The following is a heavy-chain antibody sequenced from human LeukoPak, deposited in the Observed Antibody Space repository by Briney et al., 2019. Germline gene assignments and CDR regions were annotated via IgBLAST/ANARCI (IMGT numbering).Heavy chain of an antibody. Sequence: ASVKVSCKASGYTFTGYYMHWVRQAPGQGLEWMGRINPNSGGTNYAQKFQGRVTMTRDTSTSTVYMELSSLRSEDTAVYYCARDYYDSSGYFHANIRISVGDYWGQGTLVTVSS. D-gene: IGHD3-22*01. CDR2: INPNSGGT. CDR3: ARDYYDSSGYFHANIRISVGDY. V-gene: IGHV1-2*06. CDR1: GYTFTGYY. J-gene: IGHJ4*02.